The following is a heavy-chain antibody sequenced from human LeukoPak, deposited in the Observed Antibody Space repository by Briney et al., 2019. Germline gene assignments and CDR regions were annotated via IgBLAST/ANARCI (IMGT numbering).Heavy chain of an antibody. Sequence: GGSLRLSCAASGFTFSSYSMNWVRQAPGKGLEWVSSISISSSDIYYADSVKGRFTFPRDNAKNSLYLQMNSLRAEDTAVYYCARRSGIAVAGAFDYWGQGTLVTVSS. CDR3: ARRSGIAVAGAFDY. CDR1: GFTFSSYS. J-gene: IGHJ4*02. V-gene: IGHV3-21*04. CDR2: ISISSSDI. D-gene: IGHD6-19*01.